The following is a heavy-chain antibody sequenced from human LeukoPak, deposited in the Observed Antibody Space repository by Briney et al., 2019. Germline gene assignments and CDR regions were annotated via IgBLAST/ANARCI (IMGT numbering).Heavy chain of an antibody. J-gene: IGHJ4*02. V-gene: IGHV1-46*01. CDR1: GYTFTSYY. CDR3: ARLPSDTAMVNFDY. CDR2: INPSGGST. Sequence: ASVKVSCKASGYTFTSYYMHWVRQAPGQGLEWMGIINPSGGSTNYAQKLQGRVTMTTDTSTSTAYMELRSLRSDDTAVYYCARLPSDTAMVNFDYWGQETLVTVSS. D-gene: IGHD5-18*01.